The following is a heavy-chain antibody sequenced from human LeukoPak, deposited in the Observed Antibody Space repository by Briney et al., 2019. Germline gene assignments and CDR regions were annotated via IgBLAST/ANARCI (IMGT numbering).Heavy chain of an antibody. D-gene: IGHD3-16*02. CDR3: ARVGYDYVWGSYRLFDY. CDR2: INSDGSST. V-gene: IGHV3-74*01. J-gene: IGHJ4*02. CDR1: GFTFSSYW. Sequence: GGSLRLSCAASGFTFSSYWMHWVRQAPGKGLVWVSRINSDGSSTSYADSVKGRFTISRDNAKNTLYLQMNSLRAEDTAVYYCARVGYDYVWGSYRLFDYWGQGTLVTVSS.